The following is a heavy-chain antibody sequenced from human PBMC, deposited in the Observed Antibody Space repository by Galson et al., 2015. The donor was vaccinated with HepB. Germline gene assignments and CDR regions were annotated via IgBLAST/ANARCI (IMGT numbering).Heavy chain of an antibody. CDR2: SYGSESI. CDR3: ARVGYYASGRLDPDAFDF. V-gene: IGHV4-59*01. Sequence: SETLSLTCTVSGGSISRYYWGWIRQPPGKGLEWIGYSYGSESINYNPSLRGRVTISVDTSKNLFSLNLSSVTASDTAVYYCARVGYYASGRLDPDAFDFWGQGTLVTVSS. J-gene: IGHJ3*01. D-gene: IGHD3-10*01. CDR1: GGSISRYY.